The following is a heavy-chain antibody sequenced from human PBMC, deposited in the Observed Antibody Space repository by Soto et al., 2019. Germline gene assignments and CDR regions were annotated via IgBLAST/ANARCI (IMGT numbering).Heavy chain of an antibody. V-gene: IGHV3-64*02. CDR2: INTNGGST. CDR1: GFTFSNHA. D-gene: IGHD3-16*01. J-gene: IGHJ4*02. Sequence: GGSLRLSCAASGFTFSNHAMHWVRQGPGKGLECISTINTNGGSTYYADSVKGRFTISRDNSKNTLYLQMGSLRADDMAIYYCARGGGGAALADFDYWGQGALVTVSS. CDR3: ARGGGGAALADFDY.